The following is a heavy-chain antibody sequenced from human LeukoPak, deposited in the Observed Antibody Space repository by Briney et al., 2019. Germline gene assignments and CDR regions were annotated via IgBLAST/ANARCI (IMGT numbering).Heavy chain of an antibody. V-gene: IGHV1-18*01. CDR3: ARTPPRLTINWFDP. J-gene: IGHJ5*02. Sequence: ASVKVSCTASGYTFTSYGISLVRQAPGQGLEWMGRISAYNGNTNYAQKLQGRVTMTTDTSTSTAYMELRSLRSDDTAVYYCARTPPRLTINWFDPWGQGTLVTVSS. D-gene: IGHD2-2*01. CDR2: ISAYNGNT. CDR1: GYTFTSYG.